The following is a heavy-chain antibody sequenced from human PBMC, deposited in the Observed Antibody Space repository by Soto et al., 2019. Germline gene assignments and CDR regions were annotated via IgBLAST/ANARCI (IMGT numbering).Heavy chain of an antibody. J-gene: IGHJ5*02. CDR2: INHSGST. CDR3: ARQKDVGYSGYELYNWFDP. CDR1: GGSFSGYY. V-gene: IGHV4-34*01. Sequence: SETLSLTCAVYGGSFSGYYWSWIRQPPGKGLEWIGEINHSGSTYYNPSLKSRVTISVDTSKNQFSLKLSSVTAADTAVYYCARQKDVGYSGYELYNWFDPWGQGTLVTVSS. D-gene: IGHD5-12*01.